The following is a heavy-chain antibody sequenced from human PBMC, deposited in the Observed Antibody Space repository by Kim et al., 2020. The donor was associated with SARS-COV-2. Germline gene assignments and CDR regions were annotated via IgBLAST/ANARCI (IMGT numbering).Heavy chain of an antibody. CDR2: IKGSSYFV. D-gene: IGHD2-15*01. V-gene: IGHV3-21*05. CDR3: ARDRDYSSDY. J-gene: IGHJ4*02. CDR1: GFTFSSYT. Sequence: GGSLRLSCAASGFTFSSYTMNWVRQAPGKGLEWLSNIKGSSYFVSYADSVKGRFTVSRDNAKNSLYLQMNSLRAEDTAVYYCARDRDYSSDYWGQGTLVT.